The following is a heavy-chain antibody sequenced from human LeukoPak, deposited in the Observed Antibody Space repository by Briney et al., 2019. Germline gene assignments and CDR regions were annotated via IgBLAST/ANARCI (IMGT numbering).Heavy chain of an antibody. CDR2: IYYSGST. CDR3: ARDRVSSNYYYYGMDV. J-gene: IGHJ6*02. D-gene: IGHD3-10*01. V-gene: IGHV4-59*01. CDR1: GGSISSYY. Sequence: SETLSLTCTVSGGSISSYYWSWIRQPPGKGLEWIGYIYYSGSTNYNPSLKSRVTISVDTSKNQFSLKLSSVTAAGTAVYYCARDRVSSNYYYYGMDVWGQGTTVTVSS.